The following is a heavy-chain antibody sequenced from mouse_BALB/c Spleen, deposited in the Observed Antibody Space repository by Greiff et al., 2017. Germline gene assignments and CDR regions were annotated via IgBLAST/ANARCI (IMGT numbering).Heavy chain of an antibody. Sequence: EVQLQQSGAELVKPGASVKLSCTASGFNIKDTYMHWVKQRPEQGLEWIGRIDPANGNTKYDPKFQGKATITADTSSNTAYLQLSSLTSEDTAVYYCARIYYDYDGGYYYAMDYWGQGTSVTVSS. D-gene: IGHD2-4*01. V-gene: IGHV14-3*02. CDR3: ARIYYDYDGGYYYAMDY. J-gene: IGHJ4*01. CDR1: GFNIKDTY. CDR2: IDPANGNT.